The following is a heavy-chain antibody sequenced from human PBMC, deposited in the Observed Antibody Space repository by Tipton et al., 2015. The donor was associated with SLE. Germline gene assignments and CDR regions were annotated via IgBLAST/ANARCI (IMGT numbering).Heavy chain of an antibody. CDR3: ARATDWNLSPDV. CDR1: GGSFSGYY. J-gene: IGHJ6*04. D-gene: IGHD1-7*01. V-gene: IGHV4-34*09. CDR2: IYYSGNT. Sequence: GLVKPSETLSLTCAVYGGSFSGYYWSWIRQPPGKGLEWIGYIYYSGNTYYNPSLGSRLTISVDTSKDQFSLRLTSVTAADTAVYYCARATDWNLSPDVWGKGTTVTVSS.